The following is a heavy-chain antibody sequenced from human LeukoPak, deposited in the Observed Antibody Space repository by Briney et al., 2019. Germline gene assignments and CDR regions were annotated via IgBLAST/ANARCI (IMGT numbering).Heavy chain of an antibody. Sequence: YXXXXVRXXXGXGLXXXSAXSXSGGSTXYADSVXGRFTISRDXSXXXLXLQMNRLRAEDTAVYYXXXXXXXXXXXXXRGVPVDYWGQGTLVTVSS. CDR3: XXXXXXXXXXXXRGVPVDY. CDR1: YX. V-gene: IGHV3-23*01. CDR2: XSXSGGST. J-gene: IGHJ4*02. D-gene: IGHD3-10*01.